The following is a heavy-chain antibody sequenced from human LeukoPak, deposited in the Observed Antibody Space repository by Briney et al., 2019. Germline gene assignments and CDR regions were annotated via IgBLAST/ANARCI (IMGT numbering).Heavy chain of an antibody. J-gene: IGHJ4*02. CDR2: IYYSGST. V-gene: IGHV4-59*01. CDR3: AREYRRFGGLLIDY. D-gene: IGHD3-10*01. Sequence: SETLSLTCAVYGGSFSGYYWSWIRQPPGKGLEWIGYIYYSGSTNYNPSLKSRVTISVDTSKNQFSLKLSSVTAADTAVYYCAREYRRFGGLLIDYWGQGTLVTVSS. CDR1: GGSFSGYY.